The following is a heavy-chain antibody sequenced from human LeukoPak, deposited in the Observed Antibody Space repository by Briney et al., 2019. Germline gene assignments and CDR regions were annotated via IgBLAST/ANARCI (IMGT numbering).Heavy chain of an antibody. CDR2: ISGSGGST. CDR1: GFTFSSYA. V-gene: IGHV3-23*01. CDR3: ANPLGGGGQHNDY. J-gene: IGHJ4*02. Sequence: GGSLRLSCAASGFTFSSYAMSWVRQAPGKGLEWVSAISGSGGSTYYADSVKGRFTISRDNSKNTLYLQMNSLRAEDTAGYYWANPLGGGGQHNDYWGQGTLVTVSS. D-gene: IGHD2-21*01.